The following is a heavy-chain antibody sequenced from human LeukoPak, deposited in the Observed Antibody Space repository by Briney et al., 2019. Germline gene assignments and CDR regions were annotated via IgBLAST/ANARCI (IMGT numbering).Heavy chain of an antibody. CDR3: ARVGFGVVIYFDY. CDR1: GGSISSGDYY. CDR2: IYYSGST. D-gene: IGHD3-3*01. V-gene: IGHV4-30-4*01. J-gene: IGHJ4*02. Sequence: SETLSLTCTVSGGSISSGDYYWSWLRQPPGTGLEWIGYIYYSGSTYYNPSLKSRVTISVDTSKNQFSLKLSSVTAADTAVYYCARVGFGVVIYFDYWGQGTLVTVSS.